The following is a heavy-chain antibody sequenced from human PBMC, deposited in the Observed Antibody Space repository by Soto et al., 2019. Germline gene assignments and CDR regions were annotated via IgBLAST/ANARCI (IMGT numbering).Heavy chain of an antibody. CDR3: ARGPDTNCSGGSCYFDY. D-gene: IGHD2-15*01. Sequence: HVQLQASGPGLVKTSETLSLTCTVSGGSISSYYWSWIRQPPVKGLEWIGYIYYSGSTNYNPSLKSRVTISVDASKKQFSLKLSSVTAADTAVYYCARGPDTNCSGGSCYFDYWCQGTLVTVSS. CDR2: IYYSGST. J-gene: IGHJ4*02. V-gene: IGHV4-59*01. CDR1: GGSISSYY.